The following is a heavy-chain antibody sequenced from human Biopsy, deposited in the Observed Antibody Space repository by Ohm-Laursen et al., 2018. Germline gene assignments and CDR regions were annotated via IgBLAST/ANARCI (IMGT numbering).Heavy chain of an antibody. J-gene: IGHJ4*02. V-gene: IGHV1-24*01. Sequence: AAVKVSCKVSGYTLNELSMHCVRQVPGKGLEWMGGFAPENGKTVYAQNFQSRVSLTEDTSTDTAYMELRSLRSEDTAVYYCAADINVWNVNYWGQGTQVTVSS. CDR3: AADINVWNVNY. CDR1: GYTLNELS. D-gene: IGHD1-1*01. CDR2: FAPENGKT.